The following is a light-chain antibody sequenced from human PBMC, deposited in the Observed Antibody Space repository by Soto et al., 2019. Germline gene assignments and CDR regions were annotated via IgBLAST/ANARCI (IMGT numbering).Light chain of an antibody. CDR2: AAS. CDR1: QDINSY. CDR3: QQYNIYPLT. Sequence: DVQMTQSPSSLSASVGDRVTITCRASQDINSYLAWYQQKPGNAPKCLIYAASSLQTGVPSRFSGSESGTDITLTISNLQPEDSATYYCQQYNIYPLTFGGGTKVEIK. J-gene: IGKJ4*01. V-gene: IGKV1D-16*01.